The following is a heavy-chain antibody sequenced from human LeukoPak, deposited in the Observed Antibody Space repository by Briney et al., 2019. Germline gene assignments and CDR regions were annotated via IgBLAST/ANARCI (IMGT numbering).Heavy chain of an antibody. D-gene: IGHD6-19*01. CDR3: AKDRQYSSGAGLDY. CDR2: ISASGGST. Sequence: GGSLRLSCAASGSTFSSYWMHWVRQAPGKGREWVSSISASGGSTYYADPVKGRFTISRDNSKNTLYLQMNGLRAEDTAVYYCAKDRQYSSGAGLDYWGQGTLVTVSS. J-gene: IGHJ4*02. V-gene: IGHV3-23*01. CDR1: GSTFSSYW.